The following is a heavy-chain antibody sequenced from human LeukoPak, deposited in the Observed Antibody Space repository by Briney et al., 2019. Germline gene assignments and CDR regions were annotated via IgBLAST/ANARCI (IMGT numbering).Heavy chain of an antibody. CDR2: ISYDGSNK. D-gene: IGHD4-23*01. J-gene: IGHJ4*02. Sequence: GGSLRLSCAASGFTFSSYAMSWVRQAPGKGLEWVAVISYDGSNKYYADSVKGRFTISRDNSKNTLYLQMNSLRAEDTAVYYCTRESVEHPFDYWGQGTLVTVSS. CDR3: TRESVEHPFDY. CDR1: GFTFSSYA. V-gene: IGHV3-30-3*01.